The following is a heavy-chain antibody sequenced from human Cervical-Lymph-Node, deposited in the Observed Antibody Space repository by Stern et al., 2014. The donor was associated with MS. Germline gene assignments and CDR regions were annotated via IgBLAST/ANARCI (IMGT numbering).Heavy chain of an antibody. J-gene: IGHJ4*02. CDR1: GGSISSGSFY. V-gene: IGHV4-61*02. CDR2: IYSTGST. D-gene: IGHD5-18*01. Sequence: QLQLQESGPGLVKPSQTLSLTCIVSGGSISSGSFYWNWIRQPAGKGLEWIGRIYSTGSTNYNPHLKSRVTISGDTSKNQFSLKMISMTAADTAVYYCARETGGYTYGDTDFFDYWGQGALVTVSS. CDR3: ARETGGYTYGDTDFFDY.